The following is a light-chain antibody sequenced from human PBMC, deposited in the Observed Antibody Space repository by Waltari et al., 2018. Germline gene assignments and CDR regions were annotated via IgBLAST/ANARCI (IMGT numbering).Light chain of an antibody. CDR3: QSHDRSLSGLVI. CDR2: ANS. Sequence: QSVLTQPPSVSGAPGQRVTISRPGSGSNIGAGYDVHWYQHLPGTAPKLLMYANSNRASGVPDRFSGSKSGTSASLAITGLQAEDEADYYCQSHDRSLSGLVIFGGGTKLTVL. J-gene: IGLJ2*01. V-gene: IGLV1-40*01. CDR1: GSNIGAGYD.